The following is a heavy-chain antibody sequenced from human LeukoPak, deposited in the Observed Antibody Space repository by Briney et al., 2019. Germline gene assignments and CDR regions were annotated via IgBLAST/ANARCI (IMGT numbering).Heavy chain of an antibody. Sequence: SETLSLTCTVSGGSITSSRYYWAWIRQPPGKGLEWIGSFYYGGTTFYNPSLKSRVTISADTSKNQFSLKLTSVTAADTAVYYCARRVIVATLDYWGQGILVTVSS. CDR2: FYYGGTT. J-gene: IGHJ4*02. V-gene: IGHV4-39*01. D-gene: IGHD5-12*01. CDR1: GGSITSSRYY. CDR3: ARRVIVATLDY.